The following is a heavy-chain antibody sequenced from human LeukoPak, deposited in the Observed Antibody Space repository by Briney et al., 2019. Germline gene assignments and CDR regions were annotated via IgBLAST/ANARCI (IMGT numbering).Heavy chain of an antibody. CDR2: INHSGST. CDR1: GGSFSGYY. CDR3: ARVAKRYFDWLLYAYFYY. Sequence: SETLSLTCAVYGGSFSGYYWSWIRQPPGKGLEWIGEINHSGSTNYNPSLKSRVTISVDTSKNQFSLKLSSVTAADTAVYYCARVAKRYFDWLLYAYFYYWGQGTLVTVSS. J-gene: IGHJ4*02. V-gene: IGHV4-34*01. D-gene: IGHD3-9*01.